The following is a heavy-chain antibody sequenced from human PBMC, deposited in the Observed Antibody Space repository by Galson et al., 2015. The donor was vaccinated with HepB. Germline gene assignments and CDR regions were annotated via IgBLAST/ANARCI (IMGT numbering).Heavy chain of an antibody. Sequence: SLRLSCAASGFSFSSFAMHWVRQAPGKGLEHVSVISSNGGGTYYVNSVKGRFTISRDNSKNTLYLQMGSLRGEDTAVYHCARSEKIGDWAFDSWGQGTLVTVSS. J-gene: IGHJ4*02. CDR2: ISSNGGGT. V-gene: IGHV3-64*01. CDR3: ARSEKIGDWAFDS. CDR1: GFSFSSFA. D-gene: IGHD2-21*02.